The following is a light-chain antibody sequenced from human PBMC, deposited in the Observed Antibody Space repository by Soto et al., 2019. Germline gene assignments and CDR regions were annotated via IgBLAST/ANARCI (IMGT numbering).Light chain of an antibody. CDR1: QDISVY. Sequence: DIPMTQSPSSLSASVGDRVTITCRASQDISVYLAWYQQKPGKVPTLLIYSASTLQSGVPSRFSGSGSGTDFTLTISSLQPEDVATYYCQKFNTAPRTFGQGTRLEIK. CDR2: SAS. V-gene: IGKV1-27*01. CDR3: QKFNTAPRT. J-gene: IGKJ5*01.